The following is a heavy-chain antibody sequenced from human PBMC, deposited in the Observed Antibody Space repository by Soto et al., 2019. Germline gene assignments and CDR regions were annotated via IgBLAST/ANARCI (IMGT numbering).Heavy chain of an antibody. J-gene: IGHJ5*02. CDR3: AKGTIPAAVRSWFDP. V-gene: IGHV3-30*18. D-gene: IGHD6-25*01. Sequence: GGSLRLSCAASGFTFSSYGMHWVRQAPGKGLEWVAVISYDGSNKYYADSVKGRFTISRDNSKNTLYLQMNSLRAEDTAVYYCAKGTIPAAVRSWFDPWGQGTLVTVSS. CDR2: ISYDGSNK. CDR1: GFTFSSYG.